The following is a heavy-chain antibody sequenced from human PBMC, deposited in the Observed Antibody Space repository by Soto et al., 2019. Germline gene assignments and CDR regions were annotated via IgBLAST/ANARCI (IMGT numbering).Heavy chain of an antibody. CDR1: GYSFTDYH. D-gene: IGHD2-8*01. CDR3: ARGDSTDCSNGVCSFFYNHDMDV. V-gene: IGHV1-2*04. Sequence: ASVKVSCKASGYSFTDYHIHWARQAPGQGLEWLGRINPKSGGTSTAQKFQGWVTMTTDTSISTASMELTRLTSDDTAIYYCARGDSTDCSNGVCSFFYNHDMDVWGQGTTVTVSS. CDR2: INPKSGGT. J-gene: IGHJ6*02.